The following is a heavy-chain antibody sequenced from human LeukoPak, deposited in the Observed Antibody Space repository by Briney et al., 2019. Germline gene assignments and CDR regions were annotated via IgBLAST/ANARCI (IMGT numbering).Heavy chain of an antibody. J-gene: IGHJ4*02. CDR2: ISGSGGST. Sequence: GGSLRLSCAASGFTFSSYVMSWVRHAPGKGLEWVSAISGSGGSTYYADSVKGRFTISRDNSKNTLYLQMNSLRAEDTAVYYCQGEVVYWTYWGQGTLVTVSS. CDR1: GFTFSSYV. D-gene: IGHD2-8*02. CDR3: QGEVVYWTY. V-gene: IGHV3-23*01.